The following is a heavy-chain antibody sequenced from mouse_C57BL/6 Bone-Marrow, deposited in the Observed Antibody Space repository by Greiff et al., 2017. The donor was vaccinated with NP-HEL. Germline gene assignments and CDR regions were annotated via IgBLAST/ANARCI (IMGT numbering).Heavy chain of an antibody. CDR1: GYTFTSYW. CDR2: IHPNSGST. J-gene: IGHJ4*01. V-gene: IGHV1-64*01. CDR3: ARDSSGYYYYAMDY. D-gene: IGHD3-2*02. Sequence: VQLQQPGAELVKPGASVKLSCKASGYTFTSYWMHWVKQRPGQGLEWIGMIHPNSGSTNYNEKFKSKATLTVDKSSSTAYMQLSSLTSEDSAVYYCARDSSGYYYYAMDYWGQGTSVTVSS.